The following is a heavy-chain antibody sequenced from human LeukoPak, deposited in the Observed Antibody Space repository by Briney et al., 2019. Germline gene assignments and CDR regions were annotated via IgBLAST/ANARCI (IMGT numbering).Heavy chain of an antibody. J-gene: IGHJ4*02. D-gene: IGHD4-11*01. CDR1: GFTFSSYG. Sequence: GGSLRLSCAASGFTFSSYGMHWVRQAPGKGLEWLAVIWYDGSNKYYADSVKGRFTISRDNSKNTLYLQMSSLRAEDTAVYYCLLYSQTYNNISDFDYWGQGTLVTVSS. CDR2: IWYDGSNK. CDR3: LLYSQTYNNISDFDY. V-gene: IGHV3-33*01.